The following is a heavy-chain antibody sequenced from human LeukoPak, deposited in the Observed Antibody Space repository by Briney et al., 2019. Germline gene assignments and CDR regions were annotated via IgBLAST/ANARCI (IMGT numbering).Heavy chain of an antibody. CDR3: AKEARIVSLDL. J-gene: IGHJ2*01. CDR2: INASSGGT. Sequence: ASVKVSCKASGFTFSSNHVHWVRQAPGHGLEWVGWINASSGGTKYAEKVKDRFTMTSDTSISTAYLELNGLRSDDTAVYYCAKEARIVSLDLWNRETLVTV. V-gene: IGHV1-2*02. CDR1: GFTFSSNH. D-gene: IGHD6-6*01.